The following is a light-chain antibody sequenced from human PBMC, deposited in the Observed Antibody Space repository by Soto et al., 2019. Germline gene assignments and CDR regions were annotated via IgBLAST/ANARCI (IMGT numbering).Light chain of an antibody. V-gene: IGKV3-15*01. CDR1: QSVDSN. Sequence: EILMTQSPAPLSVSPGERATLSCRASQSVDSNLAWYQQKPGQAPRLLIYGASTRATGISARFSGSGSGTEFTLTISSLQSEDFGVYYCQQYNNWWTFGQGTKVDIE. CDR3: QQYNNWWT. J-gene: IGKJ1*01. CDR2: GAS.